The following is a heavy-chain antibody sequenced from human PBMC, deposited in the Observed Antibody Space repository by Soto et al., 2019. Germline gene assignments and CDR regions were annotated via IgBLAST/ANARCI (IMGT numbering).Heavy chain of an antibody. CDR3: ARVGYYYGSGSYYKAPFDY. CDR1: GYTSTSYA. V-gene: IGHV1-3*01. J-gene: IGHJ4*02. D-gene: IGHD3-10*01. CDR2: INAVNGNT. Sequence: ASVKVSFKASGYTSTSYAIHWVRQAPGQMLEWMGWINAVNGNTKYSQKFQGRVTITRDTSASTAYMELSSLRSEDTAVYYCARVGYYYGSGSYYKAPFDYWGQGTLVTVSS.